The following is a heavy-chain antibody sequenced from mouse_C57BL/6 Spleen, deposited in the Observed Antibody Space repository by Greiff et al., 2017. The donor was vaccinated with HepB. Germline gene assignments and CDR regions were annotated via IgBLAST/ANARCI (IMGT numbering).Heavy chain of an antibody. J-gene: IGHJ4*01. CDR1: GFTFSDYG. CDR2: ISSGSSTI. CDR3: ARTLLGAMDY. Sequence: EVKVVESGGGLVKPGGSLKLSCAASGFTFSDYGMHWVRQAPEKGLEWVAYISSGSSTIYYADTVKGRFTISRDNAKNTLFLQMTSLRSEDTAMYYCARTLLGAMDYWGQGTSVTVSS. V-gene: IGHV5-17*01. D-gene: IGHD2-12*01.